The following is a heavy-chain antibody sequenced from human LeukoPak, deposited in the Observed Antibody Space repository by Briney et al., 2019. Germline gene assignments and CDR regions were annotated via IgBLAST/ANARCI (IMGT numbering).Heavy chain of an antibody. CDR1: GASVSSGGYY. Sequence: KSSETLSLTCTVSGASVSSGGYYWSWIRQPPGKGLEWIGNIYYSGSTNYNPSLKSRVTISVDTSKNQFSLKLSSVTAADTAVYYCARDFLTVGSGSDRDYWGQGTLVTVSS. D-gene: IGHD3-10*01. J-gene: IGHJ4*02. CDR3: ARDFLTVGSGSDRDY. V-gene: IGHV4-61*08. CDR2: IYYSGST.